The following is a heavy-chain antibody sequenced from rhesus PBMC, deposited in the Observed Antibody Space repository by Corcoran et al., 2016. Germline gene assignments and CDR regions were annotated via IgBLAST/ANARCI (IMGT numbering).Heavy chain of an antibody. CDR1: GGSISSSY. CDR2: IYGSGGHT. D-gene: IGHD5-42*01. J-gene: IGHJ4*01. Sequence: QLQLQESGPGLVKPSETLSVTCAVSGGSISSSYWSWIRQAPGKGLEWIGYIYGSGGHTNYNPSRKSRVTLAVATSKNQCSRKLSSVTAADTAVYYGVRGIQWGRWSLDYWGQGVLVTVSS. V-gene: IGHV4-169*01. CDR3: VRGIQWGRWSLDY.